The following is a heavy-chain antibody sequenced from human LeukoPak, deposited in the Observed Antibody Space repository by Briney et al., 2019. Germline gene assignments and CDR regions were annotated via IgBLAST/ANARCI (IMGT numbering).Heavy chain of an antibody. CDR3: ARWVAVISTTIDY. D-gene: IGHD3-22*01. J-gene: IGHJ4*02. Sequence: PSQTLSLTCTVSGGSISSGSYYWSWIRQPAGKGLEWNGRIYTSGSTNYNPSLKSRVTISYTSKNQFSLKLNSVTAADTAVYYCARWVAVISTTIDYWGQGTLVTVSS. CDR1: GGSISSGSYY. V-gene: IGHV4-61*02. CDR2: IYTSGST.